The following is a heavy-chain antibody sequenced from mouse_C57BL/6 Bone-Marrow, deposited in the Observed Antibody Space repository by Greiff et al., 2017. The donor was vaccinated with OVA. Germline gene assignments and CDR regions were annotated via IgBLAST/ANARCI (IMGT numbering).Heavy chain of an antibody. J-gene: IGHJ2*01. CDR2: LRNKANGYST. Sequence: EVMLVESGGGLVQPGGSLSLPCAASGFTFTDYYLSWVRQPPGKALEWLGFLRNKANGYSTEYSASVKGRFTISRDKSQSILYLQMNALRAEDSATYYCARSPLDYFDYWGQGTTLTVSS. CDR3: ARSPLDYFDY. CDR1: GFTFTDYY. V-gene: IGHV7-3*01. D-gene: IGHD6-1*01.